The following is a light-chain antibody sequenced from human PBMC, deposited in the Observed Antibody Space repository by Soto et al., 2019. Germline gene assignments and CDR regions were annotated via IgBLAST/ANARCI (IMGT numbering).Light chain of an antibody. CDR3: QQYNNWPPIT. CDR1: RVFSSN. CDR2: GAS. Sequence: EIVMTQSPATLSVSPGKEPPSPAGPVRVFSSNLAWYQQKPGQAPRLLIYGASTRATGIPARFSGSGSGTEFTLTISSLQSEDFAVYYCQQYNNWPPITFGPGTKVDIK. J-gene: IGKJ3*01. V-gene: IGKV3-15*01.